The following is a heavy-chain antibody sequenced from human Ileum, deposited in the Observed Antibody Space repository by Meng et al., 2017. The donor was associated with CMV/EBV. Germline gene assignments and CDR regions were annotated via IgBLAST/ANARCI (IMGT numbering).Heavy chain of an antibody. CDR3: AKIKGGSRWPYYYYGMDV. CDR2: ISGSGGST. Sequence: GGSLRLSCAASGFTFSSYAMSWVRQAPGKGLEWVSAISGSGGSTYYADSVKSRFTISRDNSKNTLYQQMNNLRAEDTAVYYWAKIKGGSRWPYYYYGMDVWGQGTTVTVSS. D-gene: IGHD6-13*01. J-gene: IGHJ6*02. V-gene: IGHV3-23*01. CDR1: GFTFSSYA.